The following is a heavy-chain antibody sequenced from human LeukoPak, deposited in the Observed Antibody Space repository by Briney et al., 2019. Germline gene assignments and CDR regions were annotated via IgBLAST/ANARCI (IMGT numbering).Heavy chain of an antibody. CDR2: INPSGGST. CDR1: GYTFTSYY. J-gene: IGHJ3*02. Sequence: EASVTVSCTASGYTFTSYYMHWVRQAPGQGLEWMGIINPSGGSTSYAQKFQGRVTMTRDTSTSTVYMELSSLRSEDTAVYYCARDLPTATISNDAFDIWGQGTMVTVSS. CDR3: ARDLPTATISNDAFDI. D-gene: IGHD5-24*01. V-gene: IGHV1-46*01.